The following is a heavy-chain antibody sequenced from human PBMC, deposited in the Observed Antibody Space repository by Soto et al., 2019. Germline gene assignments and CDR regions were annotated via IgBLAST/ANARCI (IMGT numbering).Heavy chain of an antibody. CDR3: ARAPEQDWFDP. J-gene: IGHJ5*02. V-gene: IGHV4-59*01. CDR1: GGSISSYY. CDR2: IYYSGST. D-gene: IGHD1-1*01. Sequence: PSETLSLTCTVSGGSISSYYWSWIRQPPGKGLEWIGYIYYSGSTNYNPSLKSRVTISVDTSKNQFSLKLSSVTAADTAVYYCARAPEQDWFDPWGQGTLVTVSS.